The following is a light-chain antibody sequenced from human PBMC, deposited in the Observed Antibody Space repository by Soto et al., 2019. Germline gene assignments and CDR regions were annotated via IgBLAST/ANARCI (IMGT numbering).Light chain of an antibody. CDR1: QSLDNRH. CDR3: QQYSISKLT. V-gene: IGKV3-20*01. Sequence: IVLTQSPGTLSLSPGERATLSCRASQSLDNRHLAWYQHKPGQAPRVLIYGASNRATGIPVRFCGSGSGTDFTLTISRLETEDFAVYYCQQYSISKLTFGQGSKVEIK. CDR2: GAS. J-gene: IGKJ1*01.